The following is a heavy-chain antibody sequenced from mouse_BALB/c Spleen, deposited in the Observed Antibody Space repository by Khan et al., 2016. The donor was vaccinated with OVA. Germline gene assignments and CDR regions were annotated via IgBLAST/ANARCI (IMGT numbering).Heavy chain of an antibody. CDR3: ARMARTIN. CDR2: INSNGGST. CDR1: GFTFSSYG. J-gene: IGHJ2*01. V-gene: IGHV5-6-3*01. Sequence: DVQLVESGGGLVQPGGSLKLSCAASGFTFSSYGMSWVRQTPDKRLELVATINSNGGSTYYPDSVKGRFTISRDNAKTTLYLQMSSLKSEDTAMYYCARMARTINWGQGTTLTVSS.